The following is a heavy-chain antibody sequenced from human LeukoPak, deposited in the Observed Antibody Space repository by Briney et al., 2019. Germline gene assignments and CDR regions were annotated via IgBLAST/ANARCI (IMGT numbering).Heavy chain of an antibody. CDR2: VSGSGGST. J-gene: IGHJ4*02. V-gene: IGHV3-23*01. CDR1: GFTFSNYA. D-gene: IGHD1-14*01. Sequence: GGSLRLSCAASGFTFSNYAMSWVRQAPGKGLEWVSAVSGSGGSTYYADSVKGRFTISRDNSKNTLYLQMNSLRVEDTAVYYCARDVGITRFDYWGQGTRVTVSS. CDR3: ARDVGITRFDY.